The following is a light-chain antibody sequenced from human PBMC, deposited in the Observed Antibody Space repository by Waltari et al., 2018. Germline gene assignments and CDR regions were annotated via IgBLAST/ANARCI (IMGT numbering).Light chain of an antibody. CDR1: SGHSTFV. J-gene: IGLJ3*02. CDR2: LYSNGSH. CDR3: QTWGNGIRV. Sequence: QLVVTQPPSASASLGASVKLTCALSSGHSTFVIAWHQQQAGQGPRFLMKLYSNGSHTKGDGIPHRFSGSSSGAERFLIISSLQSADEADYYCQTWGNGIRVFGGGTKLTVL. V-gene: IGLV4-69*01.